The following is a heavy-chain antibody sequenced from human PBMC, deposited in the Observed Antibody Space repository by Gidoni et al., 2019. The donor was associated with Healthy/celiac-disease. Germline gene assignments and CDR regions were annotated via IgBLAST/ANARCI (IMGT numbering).Heavy chain of an antibody. D-gene: IGHD5-12*01. CDR1: GFTFSSYA. CDR2: SSGSGGST. CDR3: AKSPDIVATATDY. J-gene: IGHJ4*02. Sequence: EVQLLESGGGWVQPGGSLRLSCSASGFTFSSYAMSWVRQAPGKGLVGVSASSGSGGSTYYADSVKGRFTISRDNSKNTLYLQMNSLRAEDTAVYYCAKSPDIVATATDYWGQGTLVTVSA. V-gene: IGHV3-23*01.